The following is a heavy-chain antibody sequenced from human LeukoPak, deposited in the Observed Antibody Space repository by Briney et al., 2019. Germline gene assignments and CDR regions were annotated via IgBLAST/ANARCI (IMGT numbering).Heavy chain of an antibody. V-gene: IGHV1-24*01. CDR2: FNPEDGEK. J-gene: IGHJ4*02. CDR1: GYTLTELS. D-gene: IGHD2-15*01. CDR3: ATDPVGYCSSDSCYSVDY. Sequence: ASVKVSCTVSGYTLTELSIYWVRQAPGKGLEWMGGFNPEDGEKIYVEKFQGRVTMTEDTSIDTVYMELSGLRSEDTAMYYCATDPVGYCSSDSCYSVDYWGQGTLVTVSS.